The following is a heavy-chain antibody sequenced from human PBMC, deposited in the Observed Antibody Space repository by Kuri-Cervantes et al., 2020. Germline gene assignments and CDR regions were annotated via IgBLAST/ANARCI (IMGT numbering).Heavy chain of an antibody. CDR2: INPSGGST. D-gene: IGHD4-17*01. CDR3: ARFNGDYDDPSPVDY. CDR1: GYTFTSYY. V-gene: IGHV1-46*01. Sequence: ASVKVSCKASGYTFTSYYMHWVRQAPGQGLEWMGIINPSGGSTSYAQKFQGRVTMTRDTSTSTVYMELSSLRSEDTAVYYCARFNGDYDDPSPVDYWGQGTLVTVSS. J-gene: IGHJ4*02.